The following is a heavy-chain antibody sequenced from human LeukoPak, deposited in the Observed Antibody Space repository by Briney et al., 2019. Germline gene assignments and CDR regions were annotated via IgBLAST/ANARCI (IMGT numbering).Heavy chain of an antibody. Sequence: GGSLRLSCVASGFTFSSYWMHWVRQDPRKGLVWVSRINGDGRNINYADSVRGRFTISRDNSKNTLYLQMNSLRAEDTAVYYCRAATAAQDYYYYYMDVWGKGTTVTVSS. D-gene: IGHD2-15*01. V-gene: IGHV3-74*01. CDR1: GFTFSSYW. J-gene: IGHJ6*03. CDR2: INGDGRNI. CDR3: RAATAAQDYYYYYMDV.